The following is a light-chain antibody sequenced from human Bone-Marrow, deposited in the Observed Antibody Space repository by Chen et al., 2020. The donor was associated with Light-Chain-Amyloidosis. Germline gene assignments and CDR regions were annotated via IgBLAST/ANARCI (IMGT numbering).Light chain of an antibody. Sequence: QSALTQPASVSGSPGQSITIPCTGTSNDGGGYKYVSWYQQNPGKAPKLRIYDVANRPSRISNRFSCSKSGNTASLTISGLQPEDEAHYYCCTYATSATLRFGGGTKLTVL. CDR3: CTYATSATLR. CDR1: SNDGGGYKY. V-gene: IGLV2-14*03. J-gene: IGLJ2*01. CDR2: DVA.